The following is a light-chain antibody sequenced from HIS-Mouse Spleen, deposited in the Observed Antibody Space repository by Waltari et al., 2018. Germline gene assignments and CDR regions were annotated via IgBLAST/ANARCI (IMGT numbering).Light chain of an antibody. CDR2: GAS. CDR3: QQYGSSPWT. V-gene: IGKV3-20*01. Sequence: EIVLTQSPGTLSLSPGERGTLSCRASQSVSSSYLAWYPQKPGQAPRLLIYGASSRATGIPDRFSGSGSGTDFTLTISRLEPEDFAVYYCQQYGSSPWTFGQGTKVEIK. CDR1: QSVSSSY. J-gene: IGKJ1*01.